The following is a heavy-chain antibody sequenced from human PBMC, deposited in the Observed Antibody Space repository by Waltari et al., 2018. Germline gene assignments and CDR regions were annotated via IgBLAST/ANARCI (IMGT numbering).Heavy chain of an antibody. V-gene: IGHV3-23*01. D-gene: IGHD3-3*01. CDR1: GFSFSSYA. J-gene: IGHJ5*02. Sequence: EVQLLESGGGLVQPGGSLSLSCAASGFSFSSYAMSWVRQGPGAGLEWVSAISGSGGSTYYADSVKGRFTISRDNSKNTLYLQMNSLRAEDTAVYYCAKLKYYDFWSGLNWFDPWGQGTLVTVSS. CDR3: AKLKYYDFWSGLNWFDP. CDR2: ISGSGGST.